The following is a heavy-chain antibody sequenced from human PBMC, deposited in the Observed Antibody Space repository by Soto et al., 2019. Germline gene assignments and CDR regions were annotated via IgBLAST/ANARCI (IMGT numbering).Heavy chain of an antibody. CDR2: IIPIFGTA. J-gene: IGHJ3*02. Sequence: GASVKVSCKASGGTFSSYAISWVRQAPGQGLEWMGGIIPIFGTANYAQKFQGRVTITADESTSTAYMELSSLRSEDTAVYYCARDRTTIFGVVIQVDAFDIWGQGTMVTVSS. D-gene: IGHD3-3*01. V-gene: IGHV1-69*13. CDR1: GGTFSSYA. CDR3: ARDRTTIFGVVIQVDAFDI.